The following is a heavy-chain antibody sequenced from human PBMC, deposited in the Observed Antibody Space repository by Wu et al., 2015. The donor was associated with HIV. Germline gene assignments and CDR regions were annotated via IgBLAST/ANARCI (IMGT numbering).Heavy chain of an antibody. Sequence: QEQLVQSETEMKRPGASLKVSCKASGYTFTDYDINWVRQATGQGLEWMGWMNPNSGNTGYPQKFQGRVTMTRDTSISTAYMELSSLRSEDTAVYYCLRELGVDEWLGSTWGQGTLVAVSS. V-gene: IGHV1-8*01. CDR3: LRELGVDEWLGST. J-gene: IGHJ4*02. CDR2: MNPNSGNT. D-gene: IGHD5/OR15-5a*01. CDR1: GYTFTDYD.